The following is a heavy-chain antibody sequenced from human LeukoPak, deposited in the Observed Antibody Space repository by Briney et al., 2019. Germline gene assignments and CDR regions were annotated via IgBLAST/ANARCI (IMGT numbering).Heavy chain of an antibody. CDR3: ARGTMFPYYFDY. Sequence: GGSLRLSCAASGFPFSTYGMNWVRQAPGKGLEWVSSITSSSYIYYADSLKGRFTISRDNAKNSLYLHMNSLRAEDTAVYYCARGTMFPYYFDYWGQGTLVTVSS. CDR2: ITSSSYI. CDR1: GFPFSTYG. J-gene: IGHJ4*02. D-gene: IGHD3-10*02. V-gene: IGHV3-21*01.